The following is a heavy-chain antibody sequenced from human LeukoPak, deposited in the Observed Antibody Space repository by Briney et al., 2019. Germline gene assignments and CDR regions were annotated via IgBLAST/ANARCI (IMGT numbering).Heavy chain of an antibody. CDR2: IFYSGST. D-gene: IGHD6-19*01. V-gene: IGHV4-39*07. Sequence: SETLSLTCTVSGGSISTSNYYWGWIRQPPGKGLEWIGNIFYSGSTYYNPSLKSRVTLSVDASKNQFSLKLSSVTAADTAVYYCARGNSLLRPRSSGWGGAFDIWGQGTMVTVSS. CDR1: GGSISTSNYY. CDR3: ARGNSLLRPRSSGWGGAFDI. J-gene: IGHJ3*02.